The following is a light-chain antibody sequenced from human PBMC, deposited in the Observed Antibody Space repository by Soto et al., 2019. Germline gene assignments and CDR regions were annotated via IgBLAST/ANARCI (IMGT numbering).Light chain of an antibody. CDR1: TSDIGSYNR. Sequence: QSALTQPPSVSGSPGQSVTISCTGTTSDIGSYNRVSWYQQPPGTAPKLIIYEVSNRPSGVPDRFSGSKSGNTASLTISGLQAEDEADYYCSSYTRSSTLVFGGGTKLTVL. J-gene: IGLJ2*01. CDR2: EVS. V-gene: IGLV2-18*02. CDR3: SSYTRSSTLV.